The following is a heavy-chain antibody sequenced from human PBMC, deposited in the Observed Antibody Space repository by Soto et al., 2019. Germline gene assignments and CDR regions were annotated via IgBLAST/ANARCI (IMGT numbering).Heavy chain of an antibody. J-gene: IGHJ4*02. D-gene: IGHD4-17*01. V-gene: IGHV1-3*01. CDR3: ARDARYGDYPNH. CDR2: INAGNGNT. Sequence: ASVKVSCKASGYTFTSYAMHWVRQAPGQRLEWMGWINAGNGNTKYSQKFQGRVTITRDTSASTAYMELSSLRSEDTAVYYCARDARYGDYPNHWGQGTLVTVSS. CDR1: GYTFTSYA.